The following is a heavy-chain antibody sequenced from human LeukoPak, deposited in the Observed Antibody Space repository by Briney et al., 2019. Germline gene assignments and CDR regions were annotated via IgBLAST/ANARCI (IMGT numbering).Heavy chain of an antibody. CDR3: ARPYYYDSRIDP. CDR1: GGSISSGDYY. CDR2: MYYSGSA. Sequence: SQTLSLTCTVSGGSISSGDYYWSWVRQPPGKGLEWVAYMYYSGSAYYNPSLKSRATISVDTSKNQVSLKLTSVTAADTAVYFCARPYYYDSRIDPWGQGTLVTVSS. J-gene: IGHJ5*02. D-gene: IGHD3-22*01. V-gene: IGHV4-30-4*01.